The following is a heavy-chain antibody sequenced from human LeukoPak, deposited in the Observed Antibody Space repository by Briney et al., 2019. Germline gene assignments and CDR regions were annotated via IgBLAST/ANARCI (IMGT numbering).Heavy chain of an antibody. V-gene: IGHV3-13*04. D-gene: IGHD3-10*01. Sequence: AGSLTLSCAASGFTFSSYDMHWVRHATGKGLEWVSAIGTAGDTSYPGSVKGRFTISRENAKNSLYLQMNSLRSRDTAVYYCARASPMVRGGYYAFDIWGQGTMVTVSS. CDR3: ARASPMVRGGYYAFDI. J-gene: IGHJ3*02. CDR1: GFTFSSYD. CDR2: IGTAGDT.